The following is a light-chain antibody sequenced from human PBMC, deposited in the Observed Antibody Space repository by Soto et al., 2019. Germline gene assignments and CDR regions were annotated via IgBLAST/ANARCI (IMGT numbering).Light chain of an antibody. Sequence: EIVLAQAPGTLSLSPGERATLSWRASQSVSSNSLAWYQQKRGQAPRLLIHGASSRATGIPDRFSGSGSGTDFTLTISRLEPEDFAVYYCQQRSNWPRTFGQGTTVDIK. J-gene: IGKJ1*01. CDR3: QQRSNWPRT. CDR2: GAS. V-gene: IGKV3D-20*02. CDR1: QSVSSNS.